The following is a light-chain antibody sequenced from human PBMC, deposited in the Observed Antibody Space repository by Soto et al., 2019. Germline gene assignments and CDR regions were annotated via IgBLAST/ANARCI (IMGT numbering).Light chain of an antibody. J-gene: IGKJ1*01. CDR1: QSLLHSNGYNY. CDR2: LGS. Sequence: DIVMTQSPLSLPVTPVEPASISCRSSQSLLHSNGYNYLDCYLQKPGQSPQLLIYLGSNRASGVPDRFSGSGSGTDFTLKISRVEAEDVGVYYCMQALHSPWTFGQGTKVDIK. CDR3: MQALHSPWT. V-gene: IGKV2-28*01.